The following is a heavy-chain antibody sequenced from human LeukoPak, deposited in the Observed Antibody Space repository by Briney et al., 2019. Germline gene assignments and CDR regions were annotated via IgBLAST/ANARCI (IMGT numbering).Heavy chain of an antibody. V-gene: IGHV4-39*07. J-gene: IGHJ6*03. CDR2: IYYSGST. Sequence: SETLSLTCTVSGGSISSSSYYWGWIRQPPGKGLEWIGSIYYSGSTYYNPSLKSRVTISVDTSKNQFSLKLSSVTAADTAVYYCARVGALGGALSYYYYYMDVWGKGTTVTVSS. CDR1: GGSISSSSYY. D-gene: IGHD3-16*01. CDR3: ARVGALGGALSYYYYYMDV.